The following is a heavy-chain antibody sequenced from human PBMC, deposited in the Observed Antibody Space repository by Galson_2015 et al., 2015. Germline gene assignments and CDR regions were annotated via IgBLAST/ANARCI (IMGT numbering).Heavy chain of an antibody. CDR2: MNPNSGNT. J-gene: IGHJ5*02. D-gene: IGHD6-13*01. CDR1: GYTFTSYD. CDR3: ARDPGYSRTNWFDP. V-gene: IGHV1-8*01. Sequence: SVKVSCKASGYTFTSYDINWVRQATGQGLEWMGWMNPNSGNTGYAQKFQGRVTMTRNTSISTAYMELSSLGSEDTAVYYCARDPGYSRTNWFDPWGQGTLVTVSS.